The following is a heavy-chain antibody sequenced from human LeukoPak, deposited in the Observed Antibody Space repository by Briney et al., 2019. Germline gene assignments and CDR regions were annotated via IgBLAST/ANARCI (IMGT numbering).Heavy chain of an antibody. Sequence: GGSLRLSCAASGFTFSSYGMHWVRQAPGKGLEWVSYISSSSSTIYYADSVKGRFTISRDNAKNSLYLQMNSLRAEDTAVYYCARGTLHYDFWSDYYTNAFDIWGQGTMVTVSS. D-gene: IGHD3-3*01. CDR1: GFTFSSYG. CDR2: ISSSSSTI. V-gene: IGHV3-48*01. CDR3: ARGTLHYDFWSDYYTNAFDI. J-gene: IGHJ3*02.